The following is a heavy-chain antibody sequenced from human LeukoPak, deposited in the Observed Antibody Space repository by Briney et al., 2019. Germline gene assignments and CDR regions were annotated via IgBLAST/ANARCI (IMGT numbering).Heavy chain of an antibody. CDR3: ARAVIDDFWSGYYEEAEGFDP. CDR2: IYYSGST. CDR1: GGSVSSYY. J-gene: IGHJ5*02. Sequence: SETLSLTCTVSGGSVSSYYWSWIRQPPGKGLEWIGYIYYSGSTNYNPSLKSRVTISVDTSKNQFSLKLSSVTAADTAVYYCARAVIDDFWSGYYEEAEGFDPWGQGTLVTVSS. D-gene: IGHD3-3*01. V-gene: IGHV4-59*02.